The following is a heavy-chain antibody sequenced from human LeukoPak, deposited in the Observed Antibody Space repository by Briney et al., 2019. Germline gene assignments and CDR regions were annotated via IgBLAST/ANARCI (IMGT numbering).Heavy chain of an antibody. J-gene: IGHJ4*02. CDR2: ISDSSHAI. V-gene: IGHV3-48*01. D-gene: IGHD3-3*01. Sequence: GGSLRLSCAASGFTFTNAWMNWVRQAPGKGLEWVSYISDSSHAIYHADSVKGRSTISRDNAKDSLYLQMNSLRAEDTAVYYCVKEYHSRGFGAYFDYWGQGTLVTVSS. CDR1: GFTFTNAW. CDR3: VKEYHSRGFGAYFDY.